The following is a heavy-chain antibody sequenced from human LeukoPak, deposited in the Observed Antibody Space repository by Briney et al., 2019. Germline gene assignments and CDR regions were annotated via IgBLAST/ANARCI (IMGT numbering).Heavy chain of an antibody. V-gene: IGHV4-59*11. D-gene: IGHD2-8*01. Sequence: PSETLSLTCLVSGGSLRGQHWNWIRQPPGKGLEWIGYIFSSGNTNSNPSLRSRLTLSLDASKNQFSLKLKSVTAADTAVYYCARDGGAGSFTNGLNWFDPWGQGILVTVSS. J-gene: IGHJ5*02. CDR2: IFSSGNT. CDR3: ARDGGAGSFTNGLNWFDP. CDR1: GGSLRGQH.